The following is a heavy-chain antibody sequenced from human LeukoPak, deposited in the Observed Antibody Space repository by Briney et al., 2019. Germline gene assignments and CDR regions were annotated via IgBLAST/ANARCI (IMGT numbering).Heavy chain of an antibody. Sequence: SETLSLTCTVSGGSISSGSYYWSWIRQPAGKGLEWIGRIYTSGSTNYNPSLKSRVTISVDKSKNQFSLKLSSVTAADTAVYYCARGFLGGRTGFDYWGQGTLVTVSS. V-gene: IGHV4-61*02. CDR3: ARGFLGGRTGFDY. J-gene: IGHJ4*02. CDR1: GGSISSGSYY. CDR2: IYTSGST. D-gene: IGHD1-26*01.